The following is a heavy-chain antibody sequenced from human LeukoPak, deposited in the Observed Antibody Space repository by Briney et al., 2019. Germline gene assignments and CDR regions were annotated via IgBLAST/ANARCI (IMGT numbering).Heavy chain of an antibody. V-gene: IGHV3-53*01. Sequence: GGSLRLSCAASGFTVSSNYMSWVRQAPGKGLEWVSVIYSGGSTYYADSVKGRFTISRDNSKNTLYLQMNSLRAEDTAVYYCARAATAMVTWSADYWGQGTLVTVSS. CDR1: GFTVSSNY. CDR3: ARAATAMVTWSADY. D-gene: IGHD5-18*01. J-gene: IGHJ4*02. CDR2: IYSGGST.